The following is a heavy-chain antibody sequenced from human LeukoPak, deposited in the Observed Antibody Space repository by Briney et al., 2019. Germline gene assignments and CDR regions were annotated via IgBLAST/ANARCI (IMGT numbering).Heavy chain of an antibody. CDR3: AREIVGATTEILGDAFDI. CDR2: INHSGST. Sequence: SETLSLTCAVYGGPFSGYYWSWIRQPPGKGLEWIGEINHSGSTYYNPSLKSRVTISVDTSKNQFSLKLSSVTAADTAVYYCAREIVGATTEILGDAFDIWGQGTMVTVSS. J-gene: IGHJ3*02. CDR1: GGPFSGYY. V-gene: IGHV4-34*01. D-gene: IGHD1-26*01.